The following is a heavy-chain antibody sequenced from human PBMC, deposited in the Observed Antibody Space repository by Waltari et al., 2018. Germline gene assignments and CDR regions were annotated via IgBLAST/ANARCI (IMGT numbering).Heavy chain of an antibody. CDR2: IYYSGST. V-gene: IGHV4-59*11. CDR1: GGSISSHY. CDR3: ARDAQVGSSYYYYYMDV. D-gene: IGHD3-16*01. Sequence: QVQLQASGPGLVKPSETLSLTCTVSGGSISSHYWSWIRQPPGKGLEWIGYIYYSGSTNYNPSLKSRVTISVDTSKNQFSLKLSSVTAADTAVYYCARDAQVGSSYYYYYMDVWGKGTTVTVSS. J-gene: IGHJ6*03.